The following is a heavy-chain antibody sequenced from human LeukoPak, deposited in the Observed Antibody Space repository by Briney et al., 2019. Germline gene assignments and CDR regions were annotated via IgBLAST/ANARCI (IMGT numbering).Heavy chain of an antibody. D-gene: IGHD3-3*01. CDR2: INQDGSEK. Sequence: GSLRLSCAVSGFTFSDYWMTWVRQAPGKGLEWVANINQDGSEKYYVDSVEGRFTISRDSVKNSLYLQMTSVRADDTAMYYCVRDDYDFWSGYQRYFEFWGQGTLVTVSS. CDR3: VRDDYDFWSGYQRYFEF. V-gene: IGHV3-7*01. J-gene: IGHJ4*02. CDR1: GFTFSDYW.